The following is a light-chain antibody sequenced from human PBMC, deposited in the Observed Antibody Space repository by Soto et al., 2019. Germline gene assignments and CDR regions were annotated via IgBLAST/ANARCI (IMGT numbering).Light chain of an antibody. V-gene: IGLV2-14*03. CDR2: DFT. CDR3: VSYTNPGTYV. Sequence: QPVLTQPAPVSGSPGQSVTISCAGASRDVTDSDSVSWYQHRPGEAPELKILDFTYRPSGVSDRFSGSLSADTASLTISGLQVEDEGDYYCVSYTNPGTYVFGPGTKVTVL. J-gene: IGLJ1*01. CDR1: SRDVTDSDS.